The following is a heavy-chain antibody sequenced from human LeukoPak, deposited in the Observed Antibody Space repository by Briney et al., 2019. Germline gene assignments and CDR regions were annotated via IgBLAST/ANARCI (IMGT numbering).Heavy chain of an antibody. D-gene: IGHD4-17*01. CDR2: IKQDGGQI. CDR1: EFTFSSYW. Sequence: GGSQRLSCAASEFTFSSYWMSWVRQAPGKGLEWVANIKQDGGQIYYLESVKGRFTVSRDNAKNSLYLQMNSLRAEDTAVYYCARLGARQMLEYWGQGTLVTVSS. CDR3: ARLGARQMLEY. J-gene: IGHJ4*02. V-gene: IGHV3-7*01.